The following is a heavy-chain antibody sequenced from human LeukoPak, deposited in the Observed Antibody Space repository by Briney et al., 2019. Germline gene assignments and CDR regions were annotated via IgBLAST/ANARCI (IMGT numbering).Heavy chain of an antibody. J-gene: IGHJ4*02. CDR2: IYSGGST. CDR1: GFTFSSYG. V-gene: IGHV3-53*01. D-gene: IGHD5-12*01. CDR3: AREYSGYDLPYLDY. Sequence: PGWSLRLSCAASGFTFSSYGMHWVRQAPGKGLEWVSVIYSGGSTYYSDSVKGRFTISRDNSKNTLYLQMNRLRAEDTAVYYCAREYSGYDLPYLDYWGQGTLVTVSS.